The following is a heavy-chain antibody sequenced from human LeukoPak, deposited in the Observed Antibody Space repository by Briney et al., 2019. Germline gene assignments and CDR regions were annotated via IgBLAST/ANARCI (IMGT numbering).Heavy chain of an antibody. D-gene: IGHD6-19*01. V-gene: IGHV3-21*01. CDR3: ARDLRRIAVAGYYFDY. Sequence: MSGGSLRLSCAASGFTFSSYSMTWVRQAPGKGLEWVSSISSSSSYIYYADSVKGRFTISRDNARNSLYLQMNSLRAEDTAVYYCARDLRRIAVAGYYFDYWGQGTLVTVSS. J-gene: IGHJ4*02. CDR1: GFTFSSYS. CDR2: ISSSSSYI.